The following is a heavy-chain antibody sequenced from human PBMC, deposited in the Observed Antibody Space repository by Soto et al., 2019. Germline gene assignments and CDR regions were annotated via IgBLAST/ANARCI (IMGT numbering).Heavy chain of an antibody. CDR2: IIPIFGTA. V-gene: IGHV1-69*01. Sequence: QVQLVQSGAEVKKPGSSVKVSCKASGGTFSSYAISWVRQAPGQGLEWMGGIIPIFGTANYAQKFQGRVTITADESTSTAYMELSSLRSEDTAVYYCARDPRLGAGDYGEVGPLGKYPHYYGMDVWGQGTTVTVSS. CDR3: ARDPRLGAGDYGEVGPLGKYPHYYGMDV. D-gene: IGHD4-17*01. CDR1: GGTFSSYA. J-gene: IGHJ6*02.